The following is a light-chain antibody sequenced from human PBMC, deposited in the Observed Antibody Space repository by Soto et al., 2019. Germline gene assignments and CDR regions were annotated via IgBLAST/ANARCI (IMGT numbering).Light chain of an antibody. J-gene: IGKJ1*01. CDR1: QGIRSE. V-gene: IGKV1-6*01. Sequence: AIHMTQSPSSLSASVGDRVTITCRASQGIRSELACYQQIPGKAPNLLIYAASTLQSGVPSRFSGSGSGTDFTLTIISLQPEDCATCSCLHDYNYPLTFGQGTKVDVK. CDR2: AAS. CDR3: LHDYNYPLT.